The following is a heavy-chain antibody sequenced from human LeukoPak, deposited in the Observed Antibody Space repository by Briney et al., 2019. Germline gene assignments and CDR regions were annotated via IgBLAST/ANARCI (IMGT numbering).Heavy chain of an antibody. Sequence: SETLSLTCSVSGASISGGTYYWGWIRQPPGKGLEWIGSIYYNGSTYDNPSLKSRLTLSVGTSKNQFSLKLSSVTAADTALDYCARRGGSGRAFDYWGQGTLVTVSS. CDR3: ARRGGSGRAFDY. CDR1: GASISGGTYY. V-gene: IGHV4-39*01. J-gene: IGHJ4*02. D-gene: IGHD1-26*01. CDR2: IYYNGST.